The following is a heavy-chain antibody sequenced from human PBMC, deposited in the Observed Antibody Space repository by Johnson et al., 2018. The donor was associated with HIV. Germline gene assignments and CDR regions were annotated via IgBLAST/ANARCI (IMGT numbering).Heavy chain of an antibody. CDR3: ARGSRYTFDNDDAHLLHAFDI. CDR1: GFIFGDYG. J-gene: IGHJ3*02. Sequence: VQLVESGGGVLRPGGSLRLSCEGFGFIFGDYGLSWVRQPPGKGLEWVSGINWNGGSLGYADSVKGRCTISRDNDKNSLYLQMNSMRPEDMAVYYCARGSRYTFDNDDAHLLHAFDIWGQGTMVTVSS. D-gene: IGHD3-16*01. V-gene: IGHV3-20*04. CDR2: INWNGGSL.